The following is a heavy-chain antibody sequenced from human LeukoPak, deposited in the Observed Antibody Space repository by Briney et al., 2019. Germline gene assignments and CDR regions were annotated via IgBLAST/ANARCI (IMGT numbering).Heavy chain of an antibody. D-gene: IGHD3-3*01. Sequence: PSETLSLTCDVYGGSFSGYSWRWIRQPPGQGLEWIGEINPGGSTNYNPSLKSRVTMSIDTSTNQFSLKLTSVTAADTAVYYCAREGGFYRPLDYSGQGTLVTVSS. CDR3: AREGGFYRPLDY. V-gene: IGHV4-34*01. CDR2: INPGGST. CDR1: GGSFSGYS. J-gene: IGHJ4*02.